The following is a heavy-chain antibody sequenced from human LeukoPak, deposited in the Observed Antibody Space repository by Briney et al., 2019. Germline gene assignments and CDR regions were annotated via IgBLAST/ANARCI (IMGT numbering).Heavy chain of an antibody. J-gene: IGHJ3*02. D-gene: IGHD3-22*01. CDR1: GGSISSSSYY. CDR2: IYYSGST. CDR3: ARDPYDKGAFDI. V-gene: IGHV4-39*07. Sequence: SETLSLTCTVSGGSISSSSYYWGWIRQPPGKGLEWIGSIYYSGSTYYNPSLKSRVTISVDTSKNQFSLKLSSVTAADTAVYYCARDPYDKGAFDIWGQGTMVTVSS.